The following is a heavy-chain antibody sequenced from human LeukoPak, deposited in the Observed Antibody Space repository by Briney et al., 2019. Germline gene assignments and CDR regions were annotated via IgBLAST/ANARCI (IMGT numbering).Heavy chain of an antibody. CDR2: IYYSGST. D-gene: IGHD3-22*01. V-gene: IGHV4-39*01. CDR3: ASLRRGYSLYYFDY. Sequence: SETLSLTCTVSGGSINTSYYWGWIRQPPGKGLEWIGSIYYSGSTYCNPSLKSRVTISVDTSKNQFSLKLSSVTAADTAVYYCASLRRGYSLYYFDYWGQGTLVTVSS. J-gene: IGHJ4*02. CDR1: GGSINTSYY.